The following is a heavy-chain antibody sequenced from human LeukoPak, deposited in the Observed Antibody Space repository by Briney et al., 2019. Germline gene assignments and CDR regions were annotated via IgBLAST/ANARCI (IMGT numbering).Heavy chain of an antibody. J-gene: IGHJ4*02. D-gene: IGHD3-10*01. CDR1: GFTFSSYA. CDR2: IKQDGSEK. Sequence: GGSLRLSCAASGFTFSSYAMSWVRQAPGKGLEWVANIKQDGSEKYYVDSVKGRFTISRDNAKNSLYLQMNSLRAEDTAVYYCARDRGVWGQGTLVTVSS. V-gene: IGHV3-7*01. CDR3: ARDRGV.